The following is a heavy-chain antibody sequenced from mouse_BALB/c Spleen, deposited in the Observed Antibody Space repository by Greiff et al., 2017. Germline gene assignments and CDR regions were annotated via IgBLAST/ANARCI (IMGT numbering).Heavy chain of an antibody. V-gene: IGHV14-4*02. D-gene: IGHD2-4*01. Sequence: EVQLVESGAELVRSGASVKLSCTASGFNIKDYYMHWVKQRPEQGLEWIGWIDPENGDTEYAPKFQGKATMTADTSSNTAYLQLSSLTSEDTAVYYCNARDYDEAWFAYWGQGTLVTVSA. CDR3: NARDYDEAWFAY. CDR1: GFNIKDYY. CDR2: IDPENGDT. J-gene: IGHJ3*01.